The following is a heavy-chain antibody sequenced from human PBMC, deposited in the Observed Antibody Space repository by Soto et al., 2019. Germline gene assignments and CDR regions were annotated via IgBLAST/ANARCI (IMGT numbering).Heavy chain of an antibody. D-gene: IGHD2-8*01. CDR3: ARGFNAYYFGY. CDR2: IWYDGSVK. V-gene: IGHV3-33*01. Sequence: GGSLRLSCAASGFTFSTYGMHWVRQAPGKGLEWVALIWYDGSVKYYAESVRGRFTISRDNSKSTLYLQMNSLSAEDTAVYFCARGFNAYYFGYWGQGSLVTVSS. CDR1: GFTFSTYG. J-gene: IGHJ4*02.